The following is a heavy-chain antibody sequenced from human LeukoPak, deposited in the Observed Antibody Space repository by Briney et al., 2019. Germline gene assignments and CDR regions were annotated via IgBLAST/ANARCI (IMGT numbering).Heavy chain of an antibody. CDR3: ARALAVASSTYYYGMDV. V-gene: IGHV3-30-3*01. J-gene: IGHJ6*02. CDR2: ISYDGSSK. Sequence: GRSLRLSCAASGFTFSSYAMHWVRQAPGKGLEWVAIISYDGSSKYYADSVKGRFTISRDNSKITMYLQMNSLRPEDTAVYYCARALAVASSTYYYGMDVWGQGTTVTVSS. D-gene: IGHD6-19*01. CDR1: GFTFSSYA.